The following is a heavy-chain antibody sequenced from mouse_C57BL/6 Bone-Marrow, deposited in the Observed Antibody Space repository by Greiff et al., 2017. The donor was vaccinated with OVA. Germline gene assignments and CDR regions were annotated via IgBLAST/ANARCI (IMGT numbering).Heavy chain of an antibody. Sequence: DVQLQESGPELVKPGASVKISCKASGYTFTDYYMNWVKQSHGKSLEWIGDINPNNGGTSYNQKFKGKATLTVDKSSSTAYMELRSLTSEDSAVYYCARGGWYYFDYWGQGTTLTVSS. J-gene: IGHJ2*01. V-gene: IGHV1-26*01. D-gene: IGHD1-1*02. CDR2: INPNNGGT. CDR3: ARGGWYYFDY. CDR1: GYTFTDYY.